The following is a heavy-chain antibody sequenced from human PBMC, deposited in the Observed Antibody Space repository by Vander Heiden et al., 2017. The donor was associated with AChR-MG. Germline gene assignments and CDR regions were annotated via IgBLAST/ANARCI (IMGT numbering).Heavy chain of an antibody. V-gene: IGHV3-30*02. D-gene: IGHD4-17*01. CDR3: AKDRDGDYAGGDWFDP. Sequence: QVQLVESGGGVVQPGGSLRLSCAASGFPFISYGMHWVRQAPGKGLEWVAFIRYDGSNKYYADSVKGRFTISRDNSKNTLYLQMNSLRAEDTAVYYCAKDRDGDYAGGDWFDPWGQGTLVTVSS. CDR1: GFPFISYG. J-gene: IGHJ5*02. CDR2: IRYDGSNK.